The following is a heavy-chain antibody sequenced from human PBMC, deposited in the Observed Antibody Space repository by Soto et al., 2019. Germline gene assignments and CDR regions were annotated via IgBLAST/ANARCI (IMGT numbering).Heavy chain of an antibody. CDR3: ENDNERRITFGGGADY. CDR1: GFTFSSYA. J-gene: IGHJ4*02. D-gene: IGHD3-16*01. Sequence: GGSLRLSCAASGFTFSSYAMSWVRQAPGKGLGWVSAISGSVGSTYYADSDKGRFTTSSDNSKNTLYLQMNSLRAEATAVSSCENDNERRITFGGGADYWGQGTLVTVSS. CDR2: ISGSVGST. V-gene: IGHV3-23*01.